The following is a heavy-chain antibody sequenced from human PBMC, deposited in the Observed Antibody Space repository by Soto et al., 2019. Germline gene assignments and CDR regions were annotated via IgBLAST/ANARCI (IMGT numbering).Heavy chain of an antibody. D-gene: IGHD2-21*02. J-gene: IGHJ4*02. CDR1: GFTFSDYY. V-gene: IGHV3-11*06. Sequence: GGSLRLSCAASGFTFSDYYMTWVRQAPGKGLQWISFISGSSSYVNYADSVKGRFTISRDNAKSSLSLQMNSLGAEDTAVYYCARGETVADALDYWGQGIQVTVYS. CDR2: ISGSSSYV. CDR3: ARGETVADALDY.